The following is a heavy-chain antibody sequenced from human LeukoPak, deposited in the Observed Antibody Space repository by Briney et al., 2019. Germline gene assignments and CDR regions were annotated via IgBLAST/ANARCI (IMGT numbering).Heavy chain of an antibody. CDR2: IFPGDFDT. V-gene: IGHV5-51*01. J-gene: IGHJ5*02. CDR1: GYNFTIYW. CDR3: ARHSQSGRYYNNWFDP. Sequence: GESLKTSCNGSGYNFTIYWIGWVRQMPGKGLEWMGIIFPGDFDTRYSPSFQGQVTISADKSISTAYLQWSSLKVSDTAMYYCARHSQSGRYYNNWFDPWGQGTLVTVSS. D-gene: IGHD1-26*01.